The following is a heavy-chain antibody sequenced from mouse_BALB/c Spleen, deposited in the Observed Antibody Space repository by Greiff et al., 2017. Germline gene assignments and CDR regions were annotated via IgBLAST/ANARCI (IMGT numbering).Heavy chain of an antibody. CDR1: GFAFSSYD. D-gene: IGHD2-1*01. V-gene: IGHV5-12-1*01. Sequence: DVKLVESGGGLVKPGGSLKLSCAASGFAFSSYDMSWVRQTPEKRLEWVAYISSGGGSTYYPDTVKGRFTISRDNAKNTLYLQMSSLKSEDTAMYYCARHGNYYYAMDYWGQGTSVTVSS. CDR2: ISSGGGST. CDR3: ARHGNYYYAMDY. J-gene: IGHJ4*01.